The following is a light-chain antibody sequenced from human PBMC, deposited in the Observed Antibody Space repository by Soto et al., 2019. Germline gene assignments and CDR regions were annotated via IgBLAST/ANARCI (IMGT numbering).Light chain of an antibody. V-gene: IGLV2-14*01. CDR3: SSYTSQRRVV. CDR2: DVS. CDR1: SSDVGGYNY. J-gene: IGLJ3*02. Sequence: QSALTQPASVSGSPGQSITISCAGTSSDVGGYNYVSWYQQHPGKAPKLMIYDVSNRPSGVSNRFSGSKSVNTASLTISGLQAEDEADYYCSSYTSQRRVVFGGGTKLTVL.